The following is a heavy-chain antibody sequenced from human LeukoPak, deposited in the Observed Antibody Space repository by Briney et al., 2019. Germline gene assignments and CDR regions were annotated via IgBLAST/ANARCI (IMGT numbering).Heavy chain of an antibody. CDR3: MADDDFLPITTY. CDR1: GFTFSSYW. CDR2: IKSKTDGGTT. Sequence: GGSLRLSCAASGFTFSSYWMSWVRQAPGKGLEWVGRIKSKTDGGTTDYAAPVKGRFTISRDDSKNTLYLQMNSLKTEDTAVYYCMADDDFLPITTYWGQGTLVTVSS. J-gene: IGHJ4*02. D-gene: IGHD3-3*01. V-gene: IGHV3-15*01.